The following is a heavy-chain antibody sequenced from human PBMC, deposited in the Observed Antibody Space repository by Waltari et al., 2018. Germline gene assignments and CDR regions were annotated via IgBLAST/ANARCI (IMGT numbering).Heavy chain of an antibody. J-gene: IGHJ3*01. D-gene: IGHD3-16*01. CDR1: GYTFTAYH. CDR2: INPNTGGT. CDR3: ASNRDMLT. Sequence: QVQLVQSGAAVKKPGASVKVSCRASGYTFTAYHMHWLRQAPGQGLEWMGRINPNTGGTTYAQKFGGRVTMTRDTAISTAYMELHSLTTEDTAVYFCASNRDMLTWGQGTMVIVSS. V-gene: IGHV1-2*06.